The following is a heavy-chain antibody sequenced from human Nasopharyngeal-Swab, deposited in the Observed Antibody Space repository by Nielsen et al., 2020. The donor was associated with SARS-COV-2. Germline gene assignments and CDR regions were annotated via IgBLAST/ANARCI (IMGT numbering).Heavy chain of an antibody. Sequence: ESLKISCTVSGGSIINNYWTWIRQPPGKRLEWIGYIYYSGSTYSGSTNYNPSLKSRLTISIDTSKSQFSLKLSSVTAADTAVYYCARGRAVADSWGQGTLVTVSS. CDR2: IYYSGSTYSGST. J-gene: IGHJ4*02. D-gene: IGHD6-19*01. CDR1: GGSIINNY. V-gene: IGHV4-59*01. CDR3: ARGRAVADS.